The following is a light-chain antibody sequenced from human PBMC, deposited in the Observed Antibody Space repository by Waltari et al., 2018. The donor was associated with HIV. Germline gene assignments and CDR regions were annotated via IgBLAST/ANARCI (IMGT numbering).Light chain of an antibody. CDR1: NLAGTR. CDR2: DDR. J-gene: IGLJ3*02. V-gene: IGLV3-21*03. Sequence: SYVLTQPPSVSVAPGITATITCGGDNLAGTRVHWYQQKPGQAPVVVIYDDRVRPSGIPERFSGSNAGNTATLTISRVEVGDEADYSCHVWDRRSDVVFGGGTKLTVL. CDR3: HVWDRRSDVV.